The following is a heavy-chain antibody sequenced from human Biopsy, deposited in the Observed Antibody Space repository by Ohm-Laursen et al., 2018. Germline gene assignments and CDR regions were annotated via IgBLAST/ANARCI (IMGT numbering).Heavy chain of an antibody. J-gene: IGHJ4*02. CDR2: IYYSGST. Sequence: LSLTCTVSGGSIGSFFWIWIRQPPGKGLGWIGYIYYSGSTNYNPSLRSRVTISVDRSKNQFSLELSSVTAADTTVYYWARVGAGAPSIDYFDYWGQGALVTVSS. V-gene: IGHV4-59*01. D-gene: IGHD1-26*01. CDR3: ARVGAGAPSIDYFDY. CDR1: GGSIGSFF.